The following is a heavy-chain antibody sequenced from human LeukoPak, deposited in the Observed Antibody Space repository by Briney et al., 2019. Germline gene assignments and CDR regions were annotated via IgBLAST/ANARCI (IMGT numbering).Heavy chain of an antibody. CDR3: ARDYIVATKGGYYYGMDV. CDR2: INSDGSST. D-gene: IGHD5-12*01. V-gene: IGHV3-74*01. CDR1: GFTFSSYW. J-gene: IGHJ6*02. Sequence: GGSLRLSCAASGFTFSSYWMHWVRQAPGKGLVWVSRINSDGSSTSYADSVKGRFTISRDNAKNTLYLQMSSLRAEDTAVYYCARDYIVATKGGYYYGMDVWGQGTTVTVSS.